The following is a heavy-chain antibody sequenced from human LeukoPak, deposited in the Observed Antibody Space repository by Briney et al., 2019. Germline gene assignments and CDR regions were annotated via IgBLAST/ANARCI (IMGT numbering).Heavy chain of an antibody. Sequence: SQTLSLTCTVSGGSISSGGYYWSWIRQHPGKGLEWIGYIYYSGSTYYNPSLKSRVTISVDTSKNQFSLKLSSVTAADTAVYYSARDRYSGYDLLYRWFDPWGQGTLVTVSS. CDR3: ARDRYSGYDLLYRWFDP. CDR2: IYYSGST. J-gene: IGHJ5*02. V-gene: IGHV4-31*03. CDR1: GGSISSGGYY. D-gene: IGHD5-12*01.